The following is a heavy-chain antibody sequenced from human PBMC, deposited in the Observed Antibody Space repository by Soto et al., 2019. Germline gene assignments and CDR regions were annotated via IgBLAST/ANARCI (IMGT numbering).Heavy chain of an antibody. D-gene: IGHD5-12*01. CDR2: IIPLLGVP. CDR1: GGTFSSYT. Sequence: QGQLVQSGAEVKKPGSSVKVSCKASGGTFSSYTFSWVRQAPGQGLEWMGRIIPLLGVPTIAPKFRGRVTITADKGTTTAYMELNSLRSEDTAVYYCARGEIPSRSTIENFWGQGTLVTVST. V-gene: IGHV1-69*02. J-gene: IGHJ4*02. CDR3: ARGEIPSRSTIENF.